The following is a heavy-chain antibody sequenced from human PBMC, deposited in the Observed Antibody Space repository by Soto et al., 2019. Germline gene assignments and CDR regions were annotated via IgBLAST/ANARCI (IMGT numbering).Heavy chain of an antibody. CDR1: GFSLSTSGVG. D-gene: IGHD3-9*01. CDR2: IYWDDDK. J-gene: IGHJ4*02. V-gene: IGHV2-5*02. Sequence: QITLKESGPTLVKPTQTLTLTCTFSGFSLSTSGVGVGWIRQPPGKALEWLALIYWDDDKRYSPSLKSRLTITKDTSKNPVVLTMTNMDPVDTATYYCAHIGHYILTGPDKHFDYWGQGTLVTVSS. CDR3: AHIGHYILTGPDKHFDY.